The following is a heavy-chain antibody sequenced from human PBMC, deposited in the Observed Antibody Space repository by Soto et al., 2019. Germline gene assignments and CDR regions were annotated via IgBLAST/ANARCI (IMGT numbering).Heavy chain of an antibody. D-gene: IGHD2-2*01. V-gene: IGHV1-18*04. Sequence: ASVKVSCKASGYTFTNSEINWVRKAPGQGLEWMSWISTNNGNADYAEKFLGRVTMTTDTSTTTAYMELRSLSSDDTAVYYCARSLYDYVDYWGQGTLVTVSS. J-gene: IGHJ4*02. CDR2: ISTNNGNA. CDR3: ARSLYDYVDY. CDR1: GYTFTNSE.